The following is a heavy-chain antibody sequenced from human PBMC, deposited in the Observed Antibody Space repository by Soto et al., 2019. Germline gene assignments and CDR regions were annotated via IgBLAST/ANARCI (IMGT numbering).Heavy chain of an antibody. CDR2: TIPIFGTA. V-gene: IGHV1-69*13. CDR3: ARDDVVAGTASNYYYYGMDV. J-gene: IGHJ6*02. CDR1: GGTFSSYA. Sequence: SVKVSCKASGGTFSSYAISWVRQAPGQGLEWMGGTIPIFGTANYAQKFQGRVTITADESTSTAYMELSSLRSEDTAVYYCARDDVVAGTASNYYYYGMDVWGQGTTVTVSS. D-gene: IGHD6-19*01.